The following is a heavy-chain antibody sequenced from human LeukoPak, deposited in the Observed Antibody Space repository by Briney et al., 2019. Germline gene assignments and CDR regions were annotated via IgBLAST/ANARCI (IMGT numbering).Heavy chain of an antibody. Sequence: ASVKVSCKASGYSFGNFGISWMRQAPGQGLEWMGWISVYNGNTNYAQKLQGRVTMTTDTSTSTAYMELRSLRSDDTAVYYCARGRITKDAFDIWGQGTMVTVSS. V-gene: IGHV1-18*01. CDR1: GYSFGNFG. CDR2: ISVYNGNT. D-gene: IGHD2-15*01. J-gene: IGHJ3*02. CDR3: ARGRITKDAFDI.